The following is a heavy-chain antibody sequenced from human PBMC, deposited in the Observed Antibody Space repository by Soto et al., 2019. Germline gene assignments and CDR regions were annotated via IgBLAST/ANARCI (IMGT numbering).Heavy chain of an antibody. CDR3: ARGITAGVDY. J-gene: IGHJ4*02. CDR2: MNPNSGNT. D-gene: IGHD3-10*01. Sequence: ASVTVSCTASGYTFTPFDINWVRQATGQGLEWVGWMNPNSGNTGYAQKFQGRVTMTRNTSISTAYMELSSLRSEDTAVYYCARGITAGVDYWGQGTLVTVSS. CDR1: GYTFTPFD. V-gene: IGHV1-8*01.